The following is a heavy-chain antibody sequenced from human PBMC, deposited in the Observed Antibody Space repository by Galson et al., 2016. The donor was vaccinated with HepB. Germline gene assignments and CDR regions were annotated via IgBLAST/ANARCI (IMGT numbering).Heavy chain of an antibody. D-gene: IGHD3-10*01. CDR1: EFTVSDNY. Sequence: SLRLSCAASEFTVSDNYMSWVRQAPGKGLEWVSLISGDGVTYYADSVKGRFTISRDHSDNSLYLQMYSLRAEDTAVYYCARRRGNTNFDYWGQGTLVTVSS. J-gene: IGHJ4*02. V-gene: IGHV3-53*01. CDR2: ISGDGVT. CDR3: ARRRGNTNFDY.